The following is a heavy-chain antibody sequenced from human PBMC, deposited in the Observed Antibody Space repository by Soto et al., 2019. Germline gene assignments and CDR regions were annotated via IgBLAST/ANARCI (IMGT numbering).Heavy chain of an antibody. Sequence: GASVKVSCKASGYTFTSYDIYWVRQATGQGLEWMGWMDPNTGNSGYAQKFQGRVTMTSDTSISTAHMELSSLRSEDTAVYYCARRAETNGWNGFGADKNYFDFWGQGTLVTVSS. CDR2: MDPNTGNS. V-gene: IGHV1-8*01. CDR1: GYTFTSYD. J-gene: IGHJ4*02. D-gene: IGHD1-1*01. CDR3: ARRAETNGWNGFGADKNYFDF.